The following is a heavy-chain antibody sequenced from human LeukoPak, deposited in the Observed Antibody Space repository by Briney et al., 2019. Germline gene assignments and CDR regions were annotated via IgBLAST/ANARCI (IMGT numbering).Heavy chain of an antibody. D-gene: IGHD3-22*01. Sequence: GSSVKVSCKASGGTFSSYAISWVRQAPGQGLEWMGRIIPILGIANYAQKSQGRVTITADKSTSTAYMELSSLRSEDTAVYYCARGFVPVDSSGHPYGSWFDPCGQGTLVTVSS. CDR3: ARGFVPVDSSGHPYGSWFDP. CDR2: IIPILGIA. V-gene: IGHV1-69*04. J-gene: IGHJ5*02. CDR1: GGTFSSYA.